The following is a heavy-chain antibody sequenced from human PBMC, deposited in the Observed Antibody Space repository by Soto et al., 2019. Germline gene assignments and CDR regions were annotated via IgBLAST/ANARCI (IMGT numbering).Heavy chain of an antibody. V-gene: IGHV4-34*01. CDR2: INHSGST. D-gene: IGHD2-2*01. J-gene: IGHJ4*02. CDR1: GGTFSGYY. Sequence: SQPQSLPSAVYGGTFSGYYSSWVRQPPGKGLEWSGEINHSGSTNYNPSLKSRVTISVDTSKNQFSLKLSSVTAADTAVYYCARALGSTSCYDYWGQGTLVTVSS. CDR3: ARALGSTSCYDY.